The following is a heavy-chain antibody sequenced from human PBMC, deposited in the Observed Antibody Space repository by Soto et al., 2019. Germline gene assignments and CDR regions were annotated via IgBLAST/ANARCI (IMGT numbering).Heavy chain of an antibody. CDR2: IYHSGST. CDR3: ERERRSLVGRYFEY. J-gene: IGHJ4*02. Sequence: SETLSLTCTVSGGSIISGGNYWSWIRQHPGKGLDWIGYIYHSGSTYYNPSLKSRVTISVDTSKNQFSLKLSSVTAEDTAVYYCERERRSLVGRYFEYWGQGTLVTVSS. D-gene: IGHD1-26*01. CDR1: GGSIISGGNY. V-gene: IGHV4-31*03.